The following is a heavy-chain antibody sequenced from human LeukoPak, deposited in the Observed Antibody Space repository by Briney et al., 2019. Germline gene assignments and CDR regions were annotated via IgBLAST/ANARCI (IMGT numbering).Heavy chain of an antibody. CDR1: GYTFTSYA. CDR2: INTNTGNP. CDR3: ARGKWFGELFHFDY. J-gene: IGHJ4*02. D-gene: IGHD3-10*01. V-gene: IGHV7-4-1*02. Sequence: GASVKVSCKASGYTFTSYAMNWVRQAPGQGLEWMGWINTNTGNPTYAQGFTGRFVFSLDTSVSTAYLQISSLKAEDTAVYYCARGKWFGELFHFDYWGQGTLVTVSS.